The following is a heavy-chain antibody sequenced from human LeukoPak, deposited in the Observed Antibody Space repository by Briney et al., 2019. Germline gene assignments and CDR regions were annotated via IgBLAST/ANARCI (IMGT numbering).Heavy chain of an antibody. CDR1: GFTSSSYW. Sequence: GGLRLSSAASGFTSSSYWMSWVRQAPGTGLEWMANIKEDGSEKYYVDSVKGRFTISRDDAKNSLYLQMNSLRAEDTAVYYCARLRGAAADFWGQGTLVTVSS. J-gene: IGHJ4*02. D-gene: IGHD6-13*01. V-gene: IGHV3-7*05. CDR3: ARLRGAAADF. CDR2: IKEDGSEK.